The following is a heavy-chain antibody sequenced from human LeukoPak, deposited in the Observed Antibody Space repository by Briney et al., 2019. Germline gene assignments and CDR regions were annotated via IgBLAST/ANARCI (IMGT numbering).Heavy chain of an antibody. CDR3: VRGGYNSGFLLY. CDR1: GYSFTSYW. Sequence: GESLKISCKGSGYSFTSYWIGWVRQKPGRGLEWMGIIYPGNSNTRYSPSFQGQVTISADKSISTAYLQWSSLKASDTAMYYCVRGGYNSGFLLYWGRGTLVTVSS. D-gene: IGHD6-19*01. J-gene: IGHJ4*02. V-gene: IGHV5-51*01. CDR2: IYPGNSNT.